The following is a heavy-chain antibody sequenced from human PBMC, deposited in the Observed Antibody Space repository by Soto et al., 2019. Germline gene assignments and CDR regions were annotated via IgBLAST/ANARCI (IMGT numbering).Heavy chain of an antibody. CDR1: GGSISSYY. D-gene: IGHD3-10*01. CDR2: IYYSGST. J-gene: IGHJ5*02. V-gene: IGHV4-59*01. Sequence: SETLSLTCTVSGGSISSYYWSWIRQPPGKGLEWIGYIYYSGSTNYNPSLKSRVTMSVDTSKNQFSLKLSSVTAADTAVYYCARYEYYGSGSYMNWFDPWGQGTLVTVSS. CDR3: ARYEYYGSGSYMNWFDP.